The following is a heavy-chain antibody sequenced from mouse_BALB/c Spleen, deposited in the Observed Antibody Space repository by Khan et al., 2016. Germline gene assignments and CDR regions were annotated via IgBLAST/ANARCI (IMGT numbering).Heavy chain of an antibody. D-gene: IGHD2-3*01. V-gene: IGHV1S136*01. CDR3: HDGHSFAY. J-gene: IGHJ3*01. Sequence: EVQLQQSGPEVVKPGASVKMSCKASGYSFTNYAMYWVKQKPGQGLEWIGYIHPHNDGTKYNEKFKGKATLTSDKSSSTAYMELSSLTSEDSAVYYCHDGHSFAYWGQGTLVTVSA. CDR2: IHPHNDGT. CDR1: GYSFTNYA.